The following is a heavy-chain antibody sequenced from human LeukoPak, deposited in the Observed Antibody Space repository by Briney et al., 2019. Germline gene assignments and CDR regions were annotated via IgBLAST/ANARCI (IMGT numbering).Heavy chain of an antibody. V-gene: IGHV3-48*01. CDR3: AKDISGSTAY. Sequence: PGGSLRLSCAASGFTFNTYTMNWVRQAPGKGLEWVSYISGSSGIIDYADSVRGRFTISRDNAKNSLYLQMNSLRAEDTALYYCAKDISGSTAYWGQGTLVTVSS. J-gene: IGHJ4*02. CDR1: GFTFNTYT. CDR2: ISGSSGII. D-gene: IGHD1-7*01.